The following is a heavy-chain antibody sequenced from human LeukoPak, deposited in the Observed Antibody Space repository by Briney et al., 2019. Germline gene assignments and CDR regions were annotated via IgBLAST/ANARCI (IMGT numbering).Heavy chain of an antibody. CDR2: ISDTGGRT. D-gene: IGHD3-22*01. V-gene: IGHV3-23*01. Sequence: GGSLRLSCVVSGITLSNYGMTWVRQAPGKGLEWVAGISDTGGRTNYADSVKGRFTISRDNPKNTLYLQMNSLRAEDTAVYFCAKRGVVIRVILVGFHKEAYYFDSWGQGALVTVSS. CDR3: AKRGVVIRVILVGFHKEAYYFDS. CDR1: GITLSNYG. J-gene: IGHJ4*02.